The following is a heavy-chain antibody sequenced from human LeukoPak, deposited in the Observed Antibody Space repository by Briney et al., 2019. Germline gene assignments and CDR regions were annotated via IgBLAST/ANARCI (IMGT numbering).Heavy chain of an antibody. CDR1: GGSVSSGTYY. D-gene: IGHD3-10*01. V-gene: IGHV4-61*01. Sequence: SETLSLTCTVSGGSVSSGTYYWSWTRQPPGEALECIGYIYYSGSTNYNPSLKSRVTISVDTSKNQFSLTLSSVTAADTAVYYCARVEWFGELSPFDIWGQGTMVTVSS. J-gene: IGHJ3*02. CDR3: ARVEWFGELSPFDI. CDR2: IYYSGST.